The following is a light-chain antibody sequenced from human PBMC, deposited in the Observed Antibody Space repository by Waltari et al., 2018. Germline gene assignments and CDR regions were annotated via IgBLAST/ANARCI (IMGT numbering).Light chain of an antibody. Sequence: QSVLTQPPSASGTPGQRVTISCSGSTSNIGSNVVNWYQQFPGKAPKLLSYRSDPRPSGVPDRFSGSKSGTSASLAISGLQSEEEADYYCAAWDDSLHGHWVFGGGTKVTVL. CDR3: AAWDDSLHGHWV. CDR1: TSNIGSNV. CDR2: RSD. V-gene: IGLV1-44*01. J-gene: IGLJ3*02.